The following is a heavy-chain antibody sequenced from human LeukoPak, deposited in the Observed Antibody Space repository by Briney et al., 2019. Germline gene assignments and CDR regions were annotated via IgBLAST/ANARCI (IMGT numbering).Heavy chain of an antibody. CDR2: ISSGGSTI. D-gene: IGHD6-19*01. J-gene: IGHJ4*02. Sequence: PGGSLRLSCAASGFTFSSYEMNWVRQAPGKGLEWVSYISSGGSTIDYADSVKGRFTISRDNAKNSPYLQMNSLGAEDTAVYYCARDWVAGTWGQGTLVTVSS. CDR3: ARDWVAGT. CDR1: GFTFSSYE. V-gene: IGHV3-48*03.